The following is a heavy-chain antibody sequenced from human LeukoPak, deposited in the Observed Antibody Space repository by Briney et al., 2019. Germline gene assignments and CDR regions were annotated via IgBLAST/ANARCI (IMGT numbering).Heavy chain of an antibody. Sequence: PGGSLRLSCAASGFTFSTYSMIWVRQAPGRGLEWVSSISSSGTYIYYADSMRGRFTISRDNSKNSLYLQMNSLRAEDTAVYYCASSFPRRDDYISNYFDYWGQGTLVTVSS. J-gene: IGHJ4*02. CDR2: ISSSGTYI. CDR3: ASSFPRRDDYISNYFDY. CDR1: GFTFSTYS. D-gene: IGHD5-24*01. V-gene: IGHV3-21*01.